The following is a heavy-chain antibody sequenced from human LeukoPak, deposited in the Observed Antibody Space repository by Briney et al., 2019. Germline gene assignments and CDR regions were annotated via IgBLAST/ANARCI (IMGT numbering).Heavy chain of an antibody. Sequence: GGSLRLSCAASGFPFSLYAMNWVRQAPGKGLEWVSYINDDSTDVHYADSVKGRFTISRDNSKNTLYLQMNSLRAEDTAVYYCAKGHDSAGSGYHDYWGQGTLVTVSS. CDR2: INDDSTDV. V-gene: IGHV3-48*01. CDR1: GFPFSLYA. J-gene: IGHJ4*02. D-gene: IGHD3-22*01. CDR3: AKGHDSAGSGYHDY.